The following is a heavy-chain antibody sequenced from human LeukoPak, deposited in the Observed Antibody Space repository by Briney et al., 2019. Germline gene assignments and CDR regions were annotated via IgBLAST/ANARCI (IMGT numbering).Heavy chain of an antibody. J-gene: IGHJ6*02. CDR1: GYTFTSYY. CDR2: INPSDGST. Sequence: ASVKVSSKASGYTFTSYYMHWVRQAPGQGLEWMGIINPSDGSTSYAQKFQGRVTMTRDTSTSTVYMELSSLRSEDTAVYYCARTDGDYGYYYGMDVWGQGTTVTVSS. CDR3: ARTDGDYGYYYGMDV. D-gene: IGHD4-17*01. V-gene: IGHV1-46*01.